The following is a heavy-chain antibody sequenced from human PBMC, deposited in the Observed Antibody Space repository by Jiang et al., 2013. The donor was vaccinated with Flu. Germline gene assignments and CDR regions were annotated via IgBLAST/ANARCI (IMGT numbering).Heavy chain of an antibody. CDR2: ISSSSSYI. J-gene: IGHJ6*02. Sequence: VQLLESGGGLVKPGGSLRLSCAASGFTFSSYSMNWVRQAPGKGLEWVSSISSSSSYIYYADSVKGRFTISRDNSKNTLYLQMNSLRAEDTAVYYCAKERAGDYDTVKFKLFHYYYYGMDVWGQGTTVTVSS. CDR1: GFTFSSYS. V-gene: IGHV3-21*04. D-gene: IGHD4-17*01. CDR3: AKERAGDYDTVKFKLFHYYYYGMDV.